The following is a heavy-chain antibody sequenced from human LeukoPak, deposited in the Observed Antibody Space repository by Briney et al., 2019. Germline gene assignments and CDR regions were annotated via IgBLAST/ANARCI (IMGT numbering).Heavy chain of an antibody. J-gene: IGHJ4*02. Sequence: KSSETLSLTCTVSSDSISSGDYYWSWIRQPAGKGLEFIGYINKKGGTFYNPPLKSRVSISIDTSKNQFSLKLTSVTAADTAVYFCAREHKSYGDYPYYFDSWGQGTLVTVSS. V-gene: IGHV4-30-4*01. CDR3: AREHKSYGDYPYYFDS. CDR1: SDSISSGDYY. CDR2: INKKGGT. D-gene: IGHD4-17*01.